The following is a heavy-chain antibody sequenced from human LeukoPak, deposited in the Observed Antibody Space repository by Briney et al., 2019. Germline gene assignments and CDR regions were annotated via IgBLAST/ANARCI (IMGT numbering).Heavy chain of an antibody. J-gene: IGHJ6*03. Sequence: GGSLRLSCAASGFTFTDYYMSWIRQAPGKGLEWVSYITNSGTTIYYADSVKGRFTISRDNAKNSLYLQMNSLRAEDTAVYYCARVLKYSSSPGYYYYMDVWGKGTTVTVSS. CDR3: ARVLKYSSSPGYYYYMDV. CDR1: GFTFTDYY. CDR2: ITNSGTTI. D-gene: IGHD6-6*01. V-gene: IGHV3-11*01.